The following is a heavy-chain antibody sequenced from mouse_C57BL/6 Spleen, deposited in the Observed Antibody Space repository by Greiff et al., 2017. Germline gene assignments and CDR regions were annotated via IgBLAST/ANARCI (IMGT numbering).Heavy chain of an antibody. CDR3: ARVPLLDSSGYDYAMDY. CDR2: INPGSGGT. D-gene: IGHD3-2*02. CDR1: GYAFTNYL. J-gene: IGHJ4*01. Sequence: QVQLQQSGAELVRPGTSVKVSCKASGYAFTNYLIEWVKQRPGQGLEWIGVINPGSGGTNYNEKFKGKATLTADKSSSTAYMQLSSLTSEDSAVYFCARVPLLDSSGYDYAMDYWGQGASVTVSS. V-gene: IGHV1-54*01.